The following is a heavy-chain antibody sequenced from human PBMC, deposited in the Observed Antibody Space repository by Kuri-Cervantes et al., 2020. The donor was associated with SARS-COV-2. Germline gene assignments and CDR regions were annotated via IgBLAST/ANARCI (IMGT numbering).Heavy chain of an antibody. D-gene: IGHD3-9*01. CDR3: ARHFSWGSGEKYYDILTRPDYGMDV. Sequence: SETLSLTCTVSGGSITSSAYYWGWVRQPPGKGLEWIATIYHSGSTYYNPSLKSRVTISIDTSKNQFSLKLSSVTAADTAVYYCARHFSWGSGEKYYDILTRPDYGMDVWGQGTTVTVSS. J-gene: IGHJ6*02. CDR1: GGSITSSAYY. V-gene: IGHV4-39*01. CDR2: IYHSGST.